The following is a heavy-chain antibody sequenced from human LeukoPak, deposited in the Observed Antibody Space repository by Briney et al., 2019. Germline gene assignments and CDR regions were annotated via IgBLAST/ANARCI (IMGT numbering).Heavy chain of an antibody. V-gene: IGHV4-34*01. J-gene: IGHJ4*02. D-gene: IGHD6-19*01. CDR2: INHSGST. CDR3: ARGQWRNYFDY. Sequence: PSETLSLTCAVYGGSFSGYYWSWIRQPPGKGLEWIGEINHSGSTNYNPSLKSRVTISVDTSKNQFSLKLSSVTAADTAVYYCARGQWRNYFDYWGQGTLVTVSS. CDR1: GGSFSGYY.